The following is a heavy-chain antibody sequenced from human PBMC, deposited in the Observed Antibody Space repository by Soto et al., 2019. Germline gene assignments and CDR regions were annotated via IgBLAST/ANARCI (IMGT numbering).Heavy chain of an antibody. CDR1: GYSFTSYW. CDR2: IYPGDSDT. Sequence: PGESLKISCKGSGYSFTSYWIGWVRQMPGKGLEWMGIIYPGDSDTRYSPSFQGQVTISADKSISTAYLQWSSLKASDTAMYYCAGGGVRGVITRTRDYYGMDIWGKETTGTVSS. D-gene: IGHD3-10*01. J-gene: IGHJ6*04. V-gene: IGHV5-51*01. CDR3: AGGGVRGVITRTRDYYGMDI.